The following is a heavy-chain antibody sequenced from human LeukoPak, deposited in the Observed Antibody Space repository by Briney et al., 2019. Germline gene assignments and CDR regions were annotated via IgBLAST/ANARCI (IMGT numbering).Heavy chain of an antibody. J-gene: IGHJ4*02. V-gene: IGHV3-74*01. Sequence: GGSLRLSCAASRFTFSVHWMHWVRQAPRKGLVWVSRINEDGSSTSYADSVKGRFTISRDNAKNTLYLQMNSLRPEDTAVYYCTKDLTGNYDYWGQGTLVTVSS. CDR1: RFTFSVHW. D-gene: IGHD1-20*01. CDR3: TKDLTGNYDY. CDR2: INEDGSST.